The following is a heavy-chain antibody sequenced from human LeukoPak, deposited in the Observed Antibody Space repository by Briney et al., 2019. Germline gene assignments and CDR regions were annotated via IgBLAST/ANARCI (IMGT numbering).Heavy chain of an antibody. CDR3: ARQDLAVSGIDY. J-gene: IGHJ4*02. V-gene: IGHV4-39*01. D-gene: IGHD6-19*01. CDR2: IYYSGTT. CDR1: GGSISSGSHY. Sequence: SETLSLTCTVSGGSISSGSHYWGWIRQPPGKGLEWIGSIYYSGTTYYSPSVKSRVTISLDKSKDQFSLKLNFVTAADTDVYYCARQDLAVSGIDYWGQGTLVTVSS.